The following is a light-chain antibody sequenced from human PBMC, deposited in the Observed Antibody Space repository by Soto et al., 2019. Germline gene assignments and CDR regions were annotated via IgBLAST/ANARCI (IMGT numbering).Light chain of an antibody. Sequence: EIVLTQSPATLSLSPGERATLSCRASQSGSSNYLAWYQQKPGQAPRLLMYGASSRATGIPTRFSGSGSGTDFTLTISRVEPEDSGVYYCQQYGSSPYTFGQGTKLEIK. J-gene: IGKJ2*01. V-gene: IGKV3-20*01. CDR3: QQYGSSPYT. CDR1: QSGSSNY. CDR2: GAS.